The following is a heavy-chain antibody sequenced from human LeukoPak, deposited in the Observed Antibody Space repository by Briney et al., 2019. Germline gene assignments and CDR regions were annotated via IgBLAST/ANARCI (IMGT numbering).Heavy chain of an antibody. Sequence: GGSLRLSCAASGFTFSSYAMHWVRQAPGKGLEWVAVISYDGSNKYYADSVKGRFTISRDNSKNTLYLQMNSLRAEDTAVYYCVKVSVRGYGISDYWGQGTLVTVSS. CDR2: ISYDGSNK. CDR1: GFTFSSYA. D-gene: IGHD6-25*01. CDR3: VKVSVRGYGISDY. V-gene: IGHV3-30-3*01. J-gene: IGHJ4*02.